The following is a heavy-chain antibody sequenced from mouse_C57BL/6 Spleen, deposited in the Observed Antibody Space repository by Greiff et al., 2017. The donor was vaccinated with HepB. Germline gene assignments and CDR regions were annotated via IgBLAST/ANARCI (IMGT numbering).Heavy chain of an antibody. CDR3: ARYDYDEGKMDY. CDR1: GYAFSSYW. D-gene: IGHD2-4*01. V-gene: IGHV1-80*01. J-gene: IGHJ4*01. CDR2: IYPGDGDT. Sequence: QVQLQQSGAELVKPGASVKISCKASGYAFSSYWMNWVKQRPGKGLEWIGQIYPGDGDTNYNGKFKGKATLTADKSSSTAYMQLSSLTSEDSAVYFCARYDYDEGKMDYWGQGTSVTVSS.